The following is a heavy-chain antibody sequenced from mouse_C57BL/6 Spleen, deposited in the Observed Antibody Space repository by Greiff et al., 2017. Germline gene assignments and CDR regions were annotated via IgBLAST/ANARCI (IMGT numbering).Heavy chain of an antibody. CDR1: GYAFRSYW. J-gene: IGHJ4*01. Sequence: QVQLQQSGAELVKPGASVKISCKASGYAFRSYWLNWVKQRPGQGLAWIGQIYPGDGDTNYNGKFKGQATLTADKSSSTAYMQLSSLTSEDAAVYFCARSQGYGNYVAMDDWGQGTSVTVAS. CDR3: ARSQGYGNYVAMDD. V-gene: IGHV1-80*01. D-gene: IGHD2-1*01. CDR2: IYPGDGDT.